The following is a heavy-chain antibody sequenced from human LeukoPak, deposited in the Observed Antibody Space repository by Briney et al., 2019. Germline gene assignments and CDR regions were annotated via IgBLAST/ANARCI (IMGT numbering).Heavy chain of an antibody. CDR1: GDSISSGDYY. V-gene: IGHV4-61*02. D-gene: IGHD3-3*01. J-gene: IGHJ5*02. CDR2: ISSSGST. Sequence: SETLSLTCTVSGDSISSGDYYWSWIRQPAGKGLEWIGRISSSGSTNYNPSLESRGTISVDTPKNQFSLKLSSVTAADTAVYYCARVGPQRILEWLLGRNWFDPWGQGTLVTVSS. CDR3: ARVGPQRILEWLLGRNWFDP.